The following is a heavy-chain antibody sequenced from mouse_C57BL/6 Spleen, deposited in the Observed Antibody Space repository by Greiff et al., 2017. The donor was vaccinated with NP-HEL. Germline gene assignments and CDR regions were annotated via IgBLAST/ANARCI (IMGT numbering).Heavy chain of an antibody. CDR3: TREGKGYFDV. J-gene: IGHJ1*03. CDR2: ISSGGDYI. CDR1: GFTFSSYA. D-gene: IGHD1-3*01. Sequence: EVKLMESGEGLVKPGGSLKLSCAASGFTFSSYAMAWVRQTPEKRLEWVAYISSGGDYIYYADTVKGRFTISRDNARNTLYLQMSSLKSEDTAMYYCTREGKGYFDVWGTGTTVTVSS. V-gene: IGHV5-9-1*02.